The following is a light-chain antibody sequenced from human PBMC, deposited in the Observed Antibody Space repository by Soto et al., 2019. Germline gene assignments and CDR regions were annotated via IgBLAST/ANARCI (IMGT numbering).Light chain of an antibody. CDR2: DXS. Sequence: DIQLTQSPSLMSPSLGGSVTITXRASRVISTSFAWYQVYQGXAPKXXXYDXSTLERGGPSRLSATVSGTEFSLTITSLQPGDFANYYCQQLLDSPSTFGQGTRLEIK. V-gene: IGKV1-9*01. CDR1: RVISTS. J-gene: IGKJ5*01. CDR3: QQLLDSPST.